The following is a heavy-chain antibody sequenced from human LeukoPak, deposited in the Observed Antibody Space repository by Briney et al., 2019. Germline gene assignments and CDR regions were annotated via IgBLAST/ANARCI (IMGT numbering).Heavy chain of an antibody. J-gene: IGHJ4*02. CDR2: ISAYNGNT. CDR1: GYTFTSYG. V-gene: IGHV1-18*01. Sequence: ASVKVSCKASGYTFTSYGISWVRQAPGQGLEWMGWISAYNGNTNYAQKLQGRVSMTTDISTSTAYMELRSLRSDDTAAYYCARDLRYGDYGDYWGQGTLVTVSS. D-gene: IGHD4-17*01. CDR3: ARDLRYGDYGDY.